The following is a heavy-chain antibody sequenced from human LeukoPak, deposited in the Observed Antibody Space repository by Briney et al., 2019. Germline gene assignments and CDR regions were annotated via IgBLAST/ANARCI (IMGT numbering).Heavy chain of an antibody. Sequence: SSETLSLTCTVSGDSISNGVKYWSWIRQHPGRGLEWIGYIYHSGRSYYNPSLKSRITMSVDTSKNQFSLNLSSMTAADTAVYYCARDQVECTGGTCQSRVGFDFWGQGTLVTVSS. D-gene: IGHD2-8*02. J-gene: IGHJ4*02. CDR3: ARDQVECTGGTCQSRVGFDF. V-gene: IGHV4-31*03. CDR2: IYHSGRS. CDR1: GDSISNGVKY.